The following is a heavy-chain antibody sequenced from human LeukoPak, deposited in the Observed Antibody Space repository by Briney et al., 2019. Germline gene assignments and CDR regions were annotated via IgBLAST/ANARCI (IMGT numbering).Heavy chain of an antibody. V-gene: IGHV3-48*03. CDR2: ISTSGSII. CDR1: GFTFRSHE. Sequence: PGGSLRLSCAVSGFTFRSHEMNWVRQAPGKGLEWISYISTSGSIIYYADSVKGRFTISRDNAKNTLYLQMNSLRAEDTAVYYCSTSFDYWGPGTQVTVSS. D-gene: IGHD5/OR15-5a*01. CDR3: STSFDY. J-gene: IGHJ4*02.